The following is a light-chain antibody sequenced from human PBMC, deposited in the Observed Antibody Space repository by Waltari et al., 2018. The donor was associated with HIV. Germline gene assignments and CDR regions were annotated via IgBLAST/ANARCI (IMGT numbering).Light chain of an antibody. CDR1: SSDVGGYNY. CDR2: DVS. V-gene: IGLV2-23*02. J-gene: IGLJ3*02. CDR3: CSYAGSSTSWV. Sequence: QSALTQPASVSGSPGQSITISCTGPSSDVGGYNYVSWYQQHPGKAPKLMIYDVSKRPSGVSNRFSGSKSGNTASLTISGLQAEDEADYYCCSYAGSSTSWVFGGGTKLTVL.